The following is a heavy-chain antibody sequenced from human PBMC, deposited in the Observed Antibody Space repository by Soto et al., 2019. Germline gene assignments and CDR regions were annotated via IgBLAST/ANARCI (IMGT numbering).Heavy chain of an antibody. Sequence: ASVKVSCKASGYTFTGYHMHWVRQAPGQGLECMGWINPNSGGTNYAQKFQGWVTMTRDTSISTAYVELSRPRSDDTAVYYCARESRLIYGDYVFSNWFDPWGKGTLVTSPQ. V-gene: IGHV1-2*04. D-gene: IGHD4-17*01. CDR2: INPNSGGT. CDR3: ARESRLIYGDYVFSNWFDP. J-gene: IGHJ5*02. CDR1: GYTFTGYH.